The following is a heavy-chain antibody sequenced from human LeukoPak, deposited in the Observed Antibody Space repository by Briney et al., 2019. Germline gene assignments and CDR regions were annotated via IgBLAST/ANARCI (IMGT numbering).Heavy chain of an antibody. Sequence: PGGSLRLSCAASGFTFSSYGMNWVRQAPGKGLEWVSCISSSRSYIYYADSLKGRFTISRDNAKNSLYLQMNSLRAEDTAVYYCARDRSIVGASGFDYWGQGTLVTVSS. CDR3: ARDRSIVGASGFDY. D-gene: IGHD1-26*01. J-gene: IGHJ4*02. V-gene: IGHV3-21*06. CDR1: GFTFSSYG. CDR2: ISSSRSYI.